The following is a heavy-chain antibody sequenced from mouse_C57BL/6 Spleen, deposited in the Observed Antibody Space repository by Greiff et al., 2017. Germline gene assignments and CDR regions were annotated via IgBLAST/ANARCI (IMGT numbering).Heavy chain of an antibody. J-gene: IGHJ4*01. V-gene: IGHV1-59*01. CDR2: IDPSDSYT. D-gene: IGHD1-1*02. CDR1: GYTFTSYW. Sequence: VQLQQPGAELVRPGTSVKLSCKASGYTFTSYWMHWVKQRPGQGLEWIGVIDPSDSYTNYNQKFKGKATLTVDTSSSTAYMQLSSLTSEDSAVYYCARSGGHAMDYWGQGTSVTVSS. CDR3: ARSGGHAMDY.